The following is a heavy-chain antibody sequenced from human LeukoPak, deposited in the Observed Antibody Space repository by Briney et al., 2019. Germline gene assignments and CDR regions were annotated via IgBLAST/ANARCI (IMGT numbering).Heavy chain of an antibody. J-gene: IGHJ4*02. V-gene: IGHV3-30*04. CDR3: ARDPVESGSYYFDY. D-gene: IGHD1-26*01. Sequence: GRSLRLSCAASGFTFSSYAMHWVRQAPGKRLEWVAVISYDGSNKYYADSVKGRFTISRDNSKNTLYLQMNSLRAEDTAVYYCARDPVESGSYYFDYWGQGTLVTVSS. CDR2: ISYDGSNK. CDR1: GFTFSSYA.